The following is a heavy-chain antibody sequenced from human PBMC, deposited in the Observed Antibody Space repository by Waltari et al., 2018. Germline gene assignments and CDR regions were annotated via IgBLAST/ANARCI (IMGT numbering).Heavy chain of an antibody. J-gene: IGHJ6*04. Sequence: QVQLVESGGGLVKPGGSLRISCAASGFTFSDDYMSWVRQAPGKGLEWVSYISSSGRTIDYADSVKGRFTISRDNAKNSLYLQMNNLRAEDAAVYYCVRVDPFLMDVWGNGTTVTVSS. CDR1: GFTFSDDY. CDR3: VRVDPFLMDV. CDR2: ISSSGRTI. D-gene: IGHD3-3*01. V-gene: IGHV3-11*01.